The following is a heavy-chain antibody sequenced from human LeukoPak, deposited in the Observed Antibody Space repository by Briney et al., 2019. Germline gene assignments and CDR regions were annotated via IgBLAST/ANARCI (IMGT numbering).Heavy chain of an antibody. CDR2: IIPFFGTA. Sequence: SVKVSCKASGGTFSSYAISWVRQAPGQGLEWMGGIIPFFGTANYAQKFQGRVTMTRNTSISTAYMELSSLRSEDTAVYYCARGGGSGYDIFDYWGQGTLVTVSS. CDR1: GGTFSSYA. D-gene: IGHD5-12*01. CDR3: ARGGGSGYDIFDY. J-gene: IGHJ4*02. V-gene: IGHV1-69*05.